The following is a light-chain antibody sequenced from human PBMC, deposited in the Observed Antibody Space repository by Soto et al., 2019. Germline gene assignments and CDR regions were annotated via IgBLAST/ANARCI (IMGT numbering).Light chain of an antibody. CDR2: DAS. CDR1: QSVSSH. CDR3: QQRSNWPSLT. V-gene: IGKV3-11*01. J-gene: IGKJ4*01. Sequence: EIVLTQSPATLSVSPGEGATVSCRASQSVSSHLAWYQHKPGQAPRLLFYDASTRATGIPARFSGSGSGTEFTLTISSLEPEDSAVYYCQQRSNWPSLTFGGGTKVDIK.